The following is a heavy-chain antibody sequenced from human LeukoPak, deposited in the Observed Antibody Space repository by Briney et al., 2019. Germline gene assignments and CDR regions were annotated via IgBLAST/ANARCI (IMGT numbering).Heavy chain of an antibody. V-gene: IGHV1-18*01. CDR3: AREGGYATDAPEDNFDY. J-gene: IGHJ4*02. Sequence: ASVKVSCKASGYTFTSYGISWVRQAPGQGLEWMGWISAYIGNTNYAQKLQGRVTMTTDTSTSTAYMELRSLRSDDTAVYYCAREGGYATDAPEDNFDYWGQGTLVTVSS. CDR2: ISAYIGNT. D-gene: IGHD5-12*01. CDR1: GYTFTSYG.